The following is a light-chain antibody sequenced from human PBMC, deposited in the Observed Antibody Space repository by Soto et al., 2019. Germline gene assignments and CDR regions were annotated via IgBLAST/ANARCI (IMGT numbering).Light chain of an antibody. J-gene: IGKJ4*01. V-gene: IGKV3-11*01. CDR3: QQRSNWPLT. CDR2: DAS. CDR1: QSVSSY. Sequence: EIVLTQSPGTLSLSPEERATLSCRASQSVSSYLAWYQQKPGQAPRLLIYDASNRATGIPARFSGSGSGTDFTLTISSLEPEDFAVYYCQQRSNWPLTFGGGTKVEIK.